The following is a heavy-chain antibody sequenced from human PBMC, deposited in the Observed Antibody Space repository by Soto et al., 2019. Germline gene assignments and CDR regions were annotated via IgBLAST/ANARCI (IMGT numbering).Heavy chain of an antibody. J-gene: IGHJ4*02. D-gene: IGHD3-9*01. CDR2: ISGSGGGT. CDR1: GFTFSTYA. Sequence: GGSLRLSCAASGFTFSTYAMTWVRQAPGKGLEWVSGISGSGGGTYYADSVKGRFTISRDNSKNTLYLQMNSLRAEDTAVYYCARSPTKILTGYSPFDYWGQGTLVTVSS. CDR3: ARSPTKILTGYSPFDY. V-gene: IGHV3-23*01.